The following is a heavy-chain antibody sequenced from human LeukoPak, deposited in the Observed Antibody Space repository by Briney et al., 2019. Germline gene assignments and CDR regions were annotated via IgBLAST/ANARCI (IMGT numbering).Heavy chain of an antibody. Sequence: SETLSLTCAVSGGSISSSNWWSWVRQPPGKGLEWIGEIYHSGSTNYDPSLESRVTILVDKSRNQFTLKLSSVTAADTAVYYCVRVFAGAVDYWGQGTLVTVSS. V-gene: IGHV4-4*02. CDR1: GGSISSSNW. CDR3: VRVFAGAVDY. D-gene: IGHD3-10*01. J-gene: IGHJ4*02. CDR2: IYHSGST.